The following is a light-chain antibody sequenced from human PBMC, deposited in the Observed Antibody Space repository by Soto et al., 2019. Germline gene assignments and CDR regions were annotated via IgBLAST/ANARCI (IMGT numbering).Light chain of an antibody. CDR3: QQYGISPT. Sequence: EIVLTQSPGTLSLSPGERATLSCRSSHSVSSNYLAWYQQKPGQAPRLLIYDVSSRATGIPDRFSGSGSGTDFTLTIRLLEPVYFAVYYCQQYGISPTFGQGTKVEIK. CDR2: DVS. CDR1: HSVSSNY. J-gene: IGKJ1*01. V-gene: IGKV3-20*01.